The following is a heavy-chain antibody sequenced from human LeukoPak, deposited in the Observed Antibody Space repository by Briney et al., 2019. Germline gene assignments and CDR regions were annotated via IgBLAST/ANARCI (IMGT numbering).Heavy chain of an antibody. J-gene: IGHJ4*02. V-gene: IGHV4-31*03. CDR2: IYYSGST. Sequence: SETLSLTCTVSGGSISSGGYYWSWIRQHPGKGLEWIGYIYYSGSTYYDPSLKSRVTISVDTSKNQFSLKLSSVTAADTAVYYCAREANGGSYFSNYFDYWSQGTLVTVSS. D-gene: IGHD1-26*01. CDR1: GGSISSGGYY. CDR3: AREANGGSYFSNYFDY.